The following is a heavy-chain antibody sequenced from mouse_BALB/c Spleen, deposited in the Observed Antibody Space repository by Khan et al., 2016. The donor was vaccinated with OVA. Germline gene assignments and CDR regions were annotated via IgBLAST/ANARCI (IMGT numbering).Heavy chain of an antibody. CDR2: IYPGNVSP. V-gene: IGHV1S56*01. D-gene: IGHD2-2*01. CDR3: ARAGYGSFAY. Sequence: QVQLQQPGPELVKPGASVRISCKASGYTFTSYYIHWVKQRPGQGLEWIGWIYPGNVSPKDNERFKDKATLTADKSSSTAVMQLSSLTSEDSSVYFCARAGYGSFAYWGPGTLITVSA. J-gene: IGHJ3*01. CDR1: GYTFTSYY.